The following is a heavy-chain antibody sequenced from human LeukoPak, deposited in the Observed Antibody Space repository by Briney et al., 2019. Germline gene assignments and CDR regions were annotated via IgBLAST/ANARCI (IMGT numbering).Heavy chain of an antibody. D-gene: IGHD3-10*02. CDR3: AELGITMIGGV. CDR1: GFIFSSHG. Sequence: HPGGTLRLSCAASGFIFSSHGMNWVRQAPGKGLEWVSYISSSGSTIYYADSVKGRFTISRDNAKNSLYLQMNSLRAEDTAVYYCAELGITMIGGVWGKGTTVTISS. V-gene: IGHV3-48*04. J-gene: IGHJ6*04. CDR2: ISSSGSTI.